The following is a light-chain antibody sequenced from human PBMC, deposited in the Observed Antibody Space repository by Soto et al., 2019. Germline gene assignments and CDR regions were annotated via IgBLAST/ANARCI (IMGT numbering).Light chain of an antibody. CDR2: GAS. CDR1: QSVGSSY. J-gene: IGKJ1*01. CDR3: HQSYRKT. V-gene: IGKV3-20*01. Sequence: EIVLTQSPGTLSLSPGERATLSCRASQSVGSSYLAWYQQKPGQAPRLLMYGASSRATGIPDRFSGSGSGTDFTLTISRLEPEDFAVYYCHQSYRKTFGQGTKVDIK.